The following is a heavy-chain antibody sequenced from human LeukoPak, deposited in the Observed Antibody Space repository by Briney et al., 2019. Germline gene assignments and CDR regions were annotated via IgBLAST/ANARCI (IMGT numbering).Heavy chain of an antibody. CDR3: ASGGYYYDSSGYYSDFDY. CDR2: ISSSSSYI. CDR1: GFTFSSYS. V-gene: IGHV3-21*01. D-gene: IGHD3-22*01. Sequence: GGSLRLSCAASGFTFSSYSMNWVRQAPGKGLEWVSSISSSSSYIYYAVSVKGRFTISRDNAKNSLYLQMNSLRAEDTAVYYCASGGYYYDSSGYYSDFDYWGQGTLVTVSS. J-gene: IGHJ4*02.